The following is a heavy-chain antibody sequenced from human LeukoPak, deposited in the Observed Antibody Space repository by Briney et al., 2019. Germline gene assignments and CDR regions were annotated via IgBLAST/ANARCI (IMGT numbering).Heavy chain of an antibody. Sequence: PSETLSLTCTVSGGSISSYYWGWIRQPPGKGLEWIGYIYYSGSTNYNPSLKSRVTISVDTSKNQFSLKLSSVTAADTAVYYCARHGYYDSSGYYYDYWGQGTLVTVSS. V-gene: IGHV4-59*08. J-gene: IGHJ4*02. CDR3: ARHGYYDSSGYYYDY. D-gene: IGHD3-22*01. CDR1: GGSISSYY. CDR2: IYYSGST.